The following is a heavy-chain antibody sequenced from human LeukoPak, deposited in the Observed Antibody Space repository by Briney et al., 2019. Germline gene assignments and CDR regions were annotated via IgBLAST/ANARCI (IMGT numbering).Heavy chain of an antibody. CDR1: GFTFSSYA. J-gene: IGHJ5*02. CDR3: AKALYSGSYYWFDP. Sequence: PGGSPRLSCAASGFTFSSYAMSWVRQAPGKGLEWVSAISGSGGSTYYADSVKGRFTISRDNSKNTLYLQMNSLRAEDTAVYYCAKALYSGSYYWFDPWGQGTLVTVSS. V-gene: IGHV3-23*01. CDR2: ISGSGGST. D-gene: IGHD1-26*01.